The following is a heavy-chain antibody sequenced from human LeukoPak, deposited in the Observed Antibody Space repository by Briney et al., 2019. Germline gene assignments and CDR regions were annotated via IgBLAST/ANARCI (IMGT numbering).Heavy chain of an antibody. D-gene: IGHD5-24*01. Sequence: HEASVKVSCKASGYTFTGYYMHWVRQAPGQGLEWMGWINPNSGGTNYAQKFQGRVTMTRDTSISTAYMELSRLRSDDTAVYYCATEMATIVSAFDIWGQGTMVTVSS. CDR3: ATEMATIVSAFDI. J-gene: IGHJ3*02. V-gene: IGHV1-2*02. CDR1: GYTFTGYY. CDR2: INPNSGGT.